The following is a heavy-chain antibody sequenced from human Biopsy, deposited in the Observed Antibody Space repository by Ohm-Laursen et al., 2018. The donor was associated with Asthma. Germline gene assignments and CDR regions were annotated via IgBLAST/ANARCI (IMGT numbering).Heavy chain of an antibody. V-gene: IGHV3-30*18. D-gene: IGHD1-26*01. J-gene: IGHJ4*02. CDR3: AKDVFPGWELRRGPDY. Sequence: SLRLSCTASGFSFSNYGMHWVRQAPGKGLEWVAVISFDGSNKYYADFVKGRFTISRDNSKNTLHLQMNSLRAEDTAVYYCAKDVFPGWELRRGPDYWGQGTLVTVSS. CDR1: GFSFSNYG. CDR2: ISFDGSNK.